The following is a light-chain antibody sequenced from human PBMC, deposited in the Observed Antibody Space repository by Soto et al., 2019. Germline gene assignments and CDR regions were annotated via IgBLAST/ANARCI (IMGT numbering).Light chain of an antibody. CDR3: QQYNGDSYT. CDR2: DAS. J-gene: IGKJ2*01. V-gene: IGKV1-5*01. CDR1: QSISWW. Sequence: DIQMTQSPSTLSVSVGDRVTITCRASQSISWWLAWYQQKPGKGPKLLIYDASSLQSGVPSRFSGSGSGTEFTLTISSLQPDDFVTYYCQQYNGDSYTFGQGTKVDI.